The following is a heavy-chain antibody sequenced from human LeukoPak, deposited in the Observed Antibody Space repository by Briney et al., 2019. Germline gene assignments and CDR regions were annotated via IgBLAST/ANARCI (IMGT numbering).Heavy chain of an antibody. D-gene: IGHD3-3*01. CDR3: ASTSVFGYYYYMDV. CDR2: IYYSGGT. CDR1: GGFISSYY. V-gene: IGHV4-59*01. J-gene: IGHJ6*03. Sequence: PSETLSLSCTVSGGFISSYYWSWMRQPPARGVEGMGYIYYSGGTNYNPSLKSRVTISVDTSKNQFSLKLSSVTAADTAVYYCASTSVFGYYYYMDVWGKGTTVTVSS.